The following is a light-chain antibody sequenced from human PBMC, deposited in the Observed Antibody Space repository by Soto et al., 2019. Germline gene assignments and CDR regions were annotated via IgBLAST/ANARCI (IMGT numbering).Light chain of an antibody. CDR2: GGS. Sequence: EIVLTQSPGTVSLSPGERATLSCRASQSVGSRWLAWYQQKPGQAPRVLIYGGSNRATGIPDRFSGSGSGTDFTLTISRLEPEAFAVYYCQQYYSSRTFGQGTKVEMK. CDR3: QQYYSSRT. V-gene: IGKV3-20*01. CDR1: QSVGSRW. J-gene: IGKJ1*01.